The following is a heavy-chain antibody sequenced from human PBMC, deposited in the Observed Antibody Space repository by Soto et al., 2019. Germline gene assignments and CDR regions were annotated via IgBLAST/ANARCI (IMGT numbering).Heavy chain of an antibody. J-gene: IGHJ4*02. CDR1: GDSISTFY. Sequence: SETLSLTCTVSGDSISTFYWSWIRQPPGKGLEWIGYIHYSGCTNYNPSLKSQVIISVDTSKNQFSLKLSSVTAADTAVYFCARVRSNLFDYWGQGTLVTVSS. CDR2: IHYSGCT. V-gene: IGHV4-59*01. D-gene: IGHD3-3*01. CDR3: ARVRSNLFDY.